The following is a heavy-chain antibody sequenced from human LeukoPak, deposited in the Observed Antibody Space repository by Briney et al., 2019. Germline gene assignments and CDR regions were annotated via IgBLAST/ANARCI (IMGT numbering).Heavy chain of an antibody. Sequence: GASVKVSCKASGGTFSSYAISWVRQAPGQGLRWMGWINTYNGNTIYAQKFQGRVTMTTDTSTSTAYMELRSLRSDDTAVYYYARDLVHHRLLGTGYNWFDPWGQGTLVTVSS. J-gene: IGHJ5*02. V-gene: IGHV1-18*01. CDR3: ARDLVHHRLLGTGYNWFDP. CDR2: INTYNGNT. CDR1: GGTFSSYA. D-gene: IGHD3-9*01.